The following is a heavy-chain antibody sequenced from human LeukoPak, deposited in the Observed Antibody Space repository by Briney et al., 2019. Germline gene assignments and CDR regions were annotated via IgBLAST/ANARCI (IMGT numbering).Heavy chain of an antibody. CDR1: GFTFSSYA. CDR3: AKSWDY. Sequence: GGSLRLSCAASGFTFSSYAMNWVRQAPGKGLEWVSGSGSGGNTYYADSVKGRFTISRDNSRDTLYLQMNSLRAEDTAVYYCAKSWDYWGQGTLVTVSS. V-gene: IGHV3-23*01. CDR2: SGSGGNT. J-gene: IGHJ4*02.